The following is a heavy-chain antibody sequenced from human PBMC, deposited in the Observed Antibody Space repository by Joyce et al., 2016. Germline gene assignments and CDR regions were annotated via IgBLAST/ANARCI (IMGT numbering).Heavy chain of an antibody. V-gene: IGHV4-39*01. CDR3: ARQAHDWSFDH. CDR1: DDSISSSNYY. CDR2: MYYSENS. J-gene: IGHJ4*02. Sequence: QLQLQESGPGLVKSSETLSLTCSVSDDSISSSNYYWGWIRQPPGKGLEWIGSMYYSENSYFNPSLQSRVTISVDTSRNQFSLTLTSLTAADTAVYYCARQAHDWSFDHWGQGTLVTVSS. D-gene: IGHD3-9*01.